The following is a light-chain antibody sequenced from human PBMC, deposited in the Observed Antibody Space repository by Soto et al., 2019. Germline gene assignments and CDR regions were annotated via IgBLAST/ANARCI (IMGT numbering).Light chain of an antibody. Sequence: QLVLTQTPSVSAAPRQRVTISCSGSSSNIGNNGVSWYQQLPGKAPQLLIYYDDLLPSGVSNRFSGSKSRTSASLAIGGLQSEDEADYCCAAWDDSLNGLVFGGGTKVTVL. CDR1: SSNIGNNG. J-gene: IGLJ3*02. V-gene: IGLV1-36*01. CDR2: YDD. CDR3: AAWDDSLNGLV.